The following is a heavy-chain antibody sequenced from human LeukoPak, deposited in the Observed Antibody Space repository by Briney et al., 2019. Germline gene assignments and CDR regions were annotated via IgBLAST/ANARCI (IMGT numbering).Heavy chain of an antibody. J-gene: IGHJ4*02. CDR3: ARLGSGWHCFDY. CDR2: IYHSGST. Sequence: SETLSLTCAVSGYSISSGYYRGWIRQPPGKGLEWIGSIYHSGSTYYNPSLKSRVTISVDTSKNQFSLKLSSVTAADTAVYYCARLGSGWHCFDYWGQGTLVTVSS. CDR1: GYSISSGYY. V-gene: IGHV4-38-2*01. D-gene: IGHD6-19*01.